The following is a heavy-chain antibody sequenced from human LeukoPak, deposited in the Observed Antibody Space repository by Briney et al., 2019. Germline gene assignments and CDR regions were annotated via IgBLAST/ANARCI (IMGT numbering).Heavy chain of an antibody. CDR2: ISGSGGST. CDR3: AKTNIVVVPAAILRWIDY. V-gene: IGHV3-23*01. CDR1: GFTFSSYA. J-gene: IGHJ4*02. Sequence: GGSLRLSCAAYGFTFSSYAMSWVRQAPGKGLEWVSAISGSGGSTYYADSVKGRFTISRDNSKNPLYLQMNSLRAEDTAVYYCAKTNIVVVPAAILRWIDYWGQGTLVTVSS. D-gene: IGHD2-2*02.